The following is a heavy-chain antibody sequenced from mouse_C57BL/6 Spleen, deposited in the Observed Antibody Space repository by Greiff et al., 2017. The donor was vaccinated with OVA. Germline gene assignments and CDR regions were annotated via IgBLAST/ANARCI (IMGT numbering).Heavy chain of an antibody. CDR2: IDPSDSYT. CDR1: GYTFTSYW. J-gene: IGHJ2*01. CDR3: ARGGYYYGSSFDY. D-gene: IGHD1-1*01. Sequence: QVQLQQPGAELVMPGASVKLSCKASGYTFTSYWMHWVKQRPGQGLEWIGEIDPSDSYTNYNQKFKGKSTLTVDKSSSTAYMQLSSLTSEDSAVYYWARGGYYYGSSFDYWGQGTTLTVSS. V-gene: IGHV1-69*01.